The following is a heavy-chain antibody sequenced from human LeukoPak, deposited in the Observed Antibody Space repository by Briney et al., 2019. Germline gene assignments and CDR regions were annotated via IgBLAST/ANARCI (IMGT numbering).Heavy chain of an antibody. CDR1: GFTFSSYW. J-gene: IGHJ4*02. CDR3: ARETPHCSGGSCYSSLDY. CDR2: INSDGSST. D-gene: IGHD2-15*01. V-gene: IGHV3-74*01. Sequence: GGSLRLSCAASGFTFSSYWMHWVRQAPGKGLVWVSRINSDGSSTSYADSVNGRFTISRDNAKNTLYLQMNSLRAEDTAVYYCARETPHCSGGSCYSSLDYWGQGTLVTVSS.